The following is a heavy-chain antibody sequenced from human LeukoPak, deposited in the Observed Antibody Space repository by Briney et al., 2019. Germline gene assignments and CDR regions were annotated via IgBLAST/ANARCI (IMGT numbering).Heavy chain of an antibody. CDR1: GYTFTTHW. V-gene: IGHV5-51*01. CDR3: ARIGTTFTTLHPTGCLDL. D-gene: IGHD4-17*01. Sequence: GESLKISCKGSGYTFTTHWIGWVRQMPGKGLEWMGAIYPGDADIRYSPSCQGQVTISADKSVNTAYLLWSSLKASDTAIYYCARIGTTFTTLHPTGCLDLWGRGTLVTVSS. J-gene: IGHJ2*01. CDR2: IYPGDADI.